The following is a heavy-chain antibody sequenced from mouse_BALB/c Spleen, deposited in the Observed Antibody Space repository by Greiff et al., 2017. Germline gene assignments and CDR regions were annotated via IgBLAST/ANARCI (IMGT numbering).Heavy chain of an antibody. Sequence: EVQGVESGGGLVKPGGSLKLSCAASGFAFSSYDMSWVRQTPEKRLEWVAYISSGGGSTYYPDTVKGRFTISRDNAKNTLYLQMSSLKSEDTAMYYCARHNYGSSYGGFAYWGQGTLVTVSA. CDR1: GFAFSSYD. V-gene: IGHV5-12-1*01. J-gene: IGHJ3*01. CDR2: ISSGGGST. D-gene: IGHD1-1*01. CDR3: ARHNYGSSYGGFAY.